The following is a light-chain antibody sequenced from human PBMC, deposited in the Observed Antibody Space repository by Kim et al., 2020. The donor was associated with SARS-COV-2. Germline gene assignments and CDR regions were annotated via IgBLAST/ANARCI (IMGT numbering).Light chain of an antibody. J-gene: IGLJ1*01. V-gene: IGLV2-14*01. Sequence: QSVLTQPASVPGSPGQSITISCTGTSSDVGAYDYVSWYQQHPGRAPKLMIYEVTNRPSGVSNRFSGSKSGNTASLTISGLQAEDESDYYCSSYTTTSTLVFGTGTKVTVL. CDR3: SSYTTTSTLV. CDR1: SSDVGAYDY. CDR2: EVT.